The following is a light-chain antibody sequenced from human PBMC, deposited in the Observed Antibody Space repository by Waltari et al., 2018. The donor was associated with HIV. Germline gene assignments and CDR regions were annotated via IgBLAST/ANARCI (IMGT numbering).Light chain of an antibody. CDR3: QQANSFLYT. V-gene: IGKV1-12*01. J-gene: IGKJ2*01. Sequence: DIQMTQSPSSVSASVGDRVTITCRASQGIRNWLAWYQQKPGKAPKLLISDASSLQSGVPSRFSGSGSGTNFTLTISSLQPEDFATYYCQQANSFLYTFGQGTKVEIK. CDR1: QGIRNW. CDR2: DAS.